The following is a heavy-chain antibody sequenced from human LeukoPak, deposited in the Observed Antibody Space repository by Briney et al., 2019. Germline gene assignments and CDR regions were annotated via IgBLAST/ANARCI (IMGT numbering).Heavy chain of an antibody. CDR1: GFTFSSYS. D-gene: IGHD6-13*01. J-gene: IGHJ4*02. CDR2: ISSSSSYI. Sequence: PGGSLRLSCAASGFTFSSYSMNWVRQAPGKGLEWVSSISSSSSYIYYADSVKGRFTISRDNAKNSLYLQMNSLRAEDTAVYYCAKDPYIAAAGYFDYWGQGTLVTVSS. CDR3: AKDPYIAAAGYFDY. V-gene: IGHV3-21*04.